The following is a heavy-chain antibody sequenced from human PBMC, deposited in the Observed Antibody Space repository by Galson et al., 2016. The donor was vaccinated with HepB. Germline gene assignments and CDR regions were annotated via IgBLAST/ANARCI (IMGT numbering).Heavy chain of an antibody. CDR2: VYSGGST. D-gene: IGHD5-24*01. V-gene: IGHV3-53*01. J-gene: IGHJ4*02. CDR3: SVELLQDFDF. Sequence: SLRLSCAASGFTVSSNYMSWVRQAPGKGLEWVSVVYSGGSTYYADSVKGRFTLSRDHYKNTLYLQMSSPRAEDTAIYYCSVELLQDFDFWGQGTLVTVSS. CDR1: GFTVSSNY.